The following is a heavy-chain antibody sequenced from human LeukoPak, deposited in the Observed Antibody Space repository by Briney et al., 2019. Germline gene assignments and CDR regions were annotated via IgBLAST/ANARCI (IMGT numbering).Heavy chain of an antibody. Sequence: LETLSLTCTVSGGSISSYYWSWIRQPPGKGLEWIGYIYTSGSTNYNPSLKSRVTISVDTSKNQFSLKLSSVTAADTAVYYCARPLRGPNDAFDIWGQGTMVTVSS. D-gene: IGHD5-12*01. CDR3: ARPLRGPNDAFDI. CDR1: GGSISSYY. J-gene: IGHJ3*02. V-gene: IGHV4-4*09. CDR2: IYTSGST.